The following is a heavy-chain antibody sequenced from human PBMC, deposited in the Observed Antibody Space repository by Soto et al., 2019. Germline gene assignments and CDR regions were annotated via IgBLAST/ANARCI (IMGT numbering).Heavy chain of an antibody. J-gene: IGHJ4*02. CDR1: GFTFSNAW. D-gene: IGHD3-16*01. Sequence: EVQLVESGGGLVKPGGSLRLSCAASGFTFSNAWMSWVRQAPGKGLEWVGRIKSRADGGTADHAAPVKGRFAISRDDSKNALYLQMNSMYTEDPAVYYCATLGGNLGAFDYWGQGTLVTVSS. V-gene: IGHV3-15*01. CDR3: ATLGGNLGAFDY. CDR2: IKSRADGGTA.